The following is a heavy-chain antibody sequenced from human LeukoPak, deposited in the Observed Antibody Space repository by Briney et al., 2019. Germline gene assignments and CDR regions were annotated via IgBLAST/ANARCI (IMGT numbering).Heavy chain of an antibody. J-gene: IGHJ3*02. CDR3: ARKGQWLVRGTFDI. CDR1: GFTFSSYE. V-gene: IGHV3-48*03. D-gene: IGHD6-19*01. CDR2: ISSSGTTM. Sequence: AGGPLRLSCAASGFTFSSYEMNWVRQAPGKGLEGVSYISSSGTTMFYADSLKGRFTISRDNAKNSLYLQMNSLRAEDTAVYYCARKGQWLVRGTFDIWGQGTVVTVSS.